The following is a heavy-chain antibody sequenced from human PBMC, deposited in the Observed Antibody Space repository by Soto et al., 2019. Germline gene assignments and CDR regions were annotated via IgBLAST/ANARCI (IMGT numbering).Heavy chain of an antibody. V-gene: IGHV3-23*01. CDR3: GNLPPPHLGYCSGGSCYFDY. CDR1: GFTFNSYA. Sequence: GGSLRLSCAASGFTFNSYAMSWVRQAPGKGLEWVSVITASAGSTYYADSVKGRFTISRDNSKNTLYLQMNSLRAEDTAIYYWGNLPPPHLGYCSGGSCYFDYWGQGTLVTVSS. CDR2: ITASAGST. J-gene: IGHJ4*02. D-gene: IGHD2-15*01.